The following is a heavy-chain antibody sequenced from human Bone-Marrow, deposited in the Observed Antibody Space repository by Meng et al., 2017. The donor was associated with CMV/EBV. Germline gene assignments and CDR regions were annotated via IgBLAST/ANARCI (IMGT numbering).Heavy chain of an antibody. Sequence: SETLSLTCTVSGGSISSSSYYWGWIRQPPGKGLEWIGSIYYNGSTYYNPSLKSRVTISVDTSKNQFSLKLSSVTAADTAVYYCASIYYDFWSGYYTGLGNWFDPWGQGTLVTVSS. D-gene: IGHD3-3*01. CDR2: IYYNGST. CDR3: ASIYYDFWSGYYTGLGNWFDP. J-gene: IGHJ5*02. V-gene: IGHV4-39*07. CDR1: GGSISSSSYY.